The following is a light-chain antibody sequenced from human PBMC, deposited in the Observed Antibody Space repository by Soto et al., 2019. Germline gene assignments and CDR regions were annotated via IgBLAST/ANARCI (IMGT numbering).Light chain of an antibody. CDR3: SSYTSSSTVV. CDR2: DVS. V-gene: IGLV2-14*01. CDR1: SSDVGGYNY. Sequence: QSVLTQPASVSGSPGQSITISCTGTSSDVGGYNYVSWYQQHPGKAPKLTIYDVSNRPSGVSNRCSGSKSGNTASLTISGLQAEDEADYYCSSYTSSSTVVFGGGTKLTVL. J-gene: IGLJ2*01.